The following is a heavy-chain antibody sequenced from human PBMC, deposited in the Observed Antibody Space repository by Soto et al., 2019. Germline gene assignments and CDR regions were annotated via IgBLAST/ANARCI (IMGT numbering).Heavy chain of an antibody. Sequence: GGSLRLSCSASGFIFSSYAMHWVRQAPGKGLEYVSNMNSNGGSTYYADSVKGRFTISRDNSKNTLYLQMSSLRAEDTAVYYCVKDKGGIQRDFNYWGQGTLVTVSS. D-gene: IGHD6-13*01. J-gene: IGHJ4*02. V-gene: IGHV3-64D*06. CDR2: MNSNGGST. CDR3: VKDKGGIQRDFNY. CDR1: GFIFSSYA.